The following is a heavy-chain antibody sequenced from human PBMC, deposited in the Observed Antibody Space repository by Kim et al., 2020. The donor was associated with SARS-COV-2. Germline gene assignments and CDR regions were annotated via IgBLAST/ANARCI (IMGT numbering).Heavy chain of an antibody. D-gene: IGHD4-17*01. CDR3: ARVATVTTRPMPRSDWYFDL. CDR1: GGTFSSYA. CDR2: IIPIFGTA. J-gene: IGHJ2*01. Sequence: SVKVSCKASGGTFSSYAISWVRQAPGQGLEWMGGIIPIFGTANYAQKFQGRVTITTDESTSTAYMELSSLRSEDTAVYYCARVATVTTRPMPRSDWYFDLWGRSTLVTVSS. V-gene: IGHV1-69*05.